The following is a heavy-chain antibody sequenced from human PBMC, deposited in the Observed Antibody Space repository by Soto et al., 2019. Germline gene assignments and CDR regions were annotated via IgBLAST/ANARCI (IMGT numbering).Heavy chain of an antibody. V-gene: IGHV3-48*02. CDR2: ISTSGSTV. CDR1: GFNFSSFG. Sequence: GSLRLSCAASGFNFSSFGMHWVRQAPGKGLEWVSYISTSGSTVYYADSVKGRFTISRDNTRNSLYLQMNSLRDEDTALYYCVRYCSTTLCNGVATRTFDYWGQGTL. D-gene: IGHD2-2*01. CDR3: VRYCSTTLCNGVATRTFDY. J-gene: IGHJ4*02.